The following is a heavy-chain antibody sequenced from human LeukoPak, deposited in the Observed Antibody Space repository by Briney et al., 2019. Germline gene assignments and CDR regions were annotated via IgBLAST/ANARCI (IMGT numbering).Heavy chain of an antibody. CDR2: IYYSGST. CDR3: ARETNDSGYDSSSGSYFDY. V-gene: IGHV4-59*01. CDR1: GGSISSYY. D-gene: IGHD5-12*01. Sequence: SETLSPTCTVSGGSISSYYWSWIRQPPGKGLEWIGYIYYSGSTNYNPSLKSRVTISVDTSKNQFSLKLSSVTAADTAVYYCARETNDSGYDSSSGSYFDYWGQGTLVTVSS. J-gene: IGHJ4*02.